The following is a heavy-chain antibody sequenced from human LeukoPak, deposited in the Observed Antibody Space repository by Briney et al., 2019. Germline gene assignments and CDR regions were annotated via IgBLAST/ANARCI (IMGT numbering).Heavy chain of an antibody. CDR2: IRNKANSHTT. Sequence: GGSLRLSCAASGFTFSDHYMDWVRQAPGKGLEWVGRIRNKANSHTTEYAASVKDRFTISRDDSKNSLYLQMNSLKTEDTAVYYCVTVSSFDYWDQGTLVTVSS. J-gene: IGHJ4*02. CDR3: VTVSSFDY. CDR1: GFTFSDHY. V-gene: IGHV3-72*01.